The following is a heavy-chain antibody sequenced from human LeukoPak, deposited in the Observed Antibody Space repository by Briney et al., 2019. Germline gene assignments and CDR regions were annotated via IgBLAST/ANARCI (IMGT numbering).Heavy chain of an antibody. CDR3: AKVRCSSGSCYSGPPDY. V-gene: IGHV3-30*02. CDR2: IRYDGSNK. Sequence: GGSLRLSCAASGFTFSGYGMHWVRQAPGKGLEWVAFIRYDGSNKYYADSVKGRFTISRDNSKNTLYLQMNSLRAEDTAVYYCAKVRCSSGSCYSGPPDYWGQGTLVTVSS. CDR1: GFTFSGYG. J-gene: IGHJ4*02. D-gene: IGHD2-15*01.